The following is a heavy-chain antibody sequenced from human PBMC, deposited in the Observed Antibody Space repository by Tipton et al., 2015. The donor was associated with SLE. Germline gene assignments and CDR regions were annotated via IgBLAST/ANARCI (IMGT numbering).Heavy chain of an antibody. CDR2: IYYSGTT. CDR3: ARVRLISVVSEHYYYIDV. CDR1: RGSITSGGYY. D-gene: IGHD3-22*01. Sequence: TLSLTCTVSRGSITSGGYYWSWIRQHPGEGLEWIGYIYYSGTTYYNPSLKSRVSISVGTSKTQFSLNLSSETAADTAMYYCARVRLISVVSEHYYYIDVWGKGTTVTVSS. J-gene: IGHJ6*03. V-gene: IGHV4-31*03.